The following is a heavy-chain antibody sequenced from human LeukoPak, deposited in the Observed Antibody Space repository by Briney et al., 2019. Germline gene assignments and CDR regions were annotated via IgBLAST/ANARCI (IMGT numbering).Heavy chain of an antibody. J-gene: IGHJ4*02. Sequence: GGSLRLSCAASGFTVSSNYMSWVRQAPGKGLGWVSVIYSGGSTYYEDSVKGRFTISRDNSKNTLYLQLNSLRAEDTAVYYCARGRQLQLGHFDYWGQGTLVTVSS. D-gene: IGHD2-2*01. CDR1: GFTVSSNY. CDR2: IYSGGST. CDR3: ARGRQLQLGHFDY. V-gene: IGHV3-53*01.